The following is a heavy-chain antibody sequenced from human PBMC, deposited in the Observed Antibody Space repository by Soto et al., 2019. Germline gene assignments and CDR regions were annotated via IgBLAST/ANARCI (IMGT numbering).Heavy chain of an antibody. CDR2: ISGSGGTT. CDR3: AFRGANSWSRIAY. V-gene: IGHV3-23*01. J-gene: IGHJ4*02. Sequence: EVQLLESGGGLVQPGGSLRLSCAASGFTFSSYAMTWVRQAPGKGLEWVSAISGSGGTTYYAESVKGRFSISRDNFKNTLSLQMNSMRAEDTAVYYCAFRGANSWSRIAYWCQGTLVTVSS. D-gene: IGHD6-13*01. CDR1: GFTFSSYA.